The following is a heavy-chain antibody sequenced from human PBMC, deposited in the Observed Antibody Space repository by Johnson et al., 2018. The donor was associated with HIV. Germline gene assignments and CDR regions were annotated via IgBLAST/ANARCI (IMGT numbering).Heavy chain of an antibody. J-gene: IGHJ3*02. CDR2: ISGSGGST. CDR3: ASSIAAAGAFDI. D-gene: IGHD6-13*01. CDR1: GFTFSSYA. V-gene: IGHV3-23*04. Sequence: QLVESGGGLVQPGRSLRLSCAASGFTFSSYAMSWVRQAPGKGLEWVSAISGSGGSTYYADSVKCRFTISRDNSKNTLYLQMNSLSAEDTAVYYCASSIAAAGAFDIWGQGTMVTVSS.